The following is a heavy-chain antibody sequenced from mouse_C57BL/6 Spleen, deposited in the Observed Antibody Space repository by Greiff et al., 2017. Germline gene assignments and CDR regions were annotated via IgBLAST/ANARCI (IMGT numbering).Heavy chain of an antibody. Sequence: QVQLQQPGAELVKPGASVKLSCKASGYTFTSYWMQWVKQRPGQGLEWIGEIDPSDSYTNYNQKFKGKATLTVDTSSSTAYMQLSSLTSEDSAVYYCARTSSGYPFAYWGQGTLVTVSA. CDR3: ARTSSGYPFAY. D-gene: IGHD3-2*02. CDR1: GYTFTSYW. J-gene: IGHJ3*01. CDR2: IDPSDSYT. V-gene: IGHV1-50*01.